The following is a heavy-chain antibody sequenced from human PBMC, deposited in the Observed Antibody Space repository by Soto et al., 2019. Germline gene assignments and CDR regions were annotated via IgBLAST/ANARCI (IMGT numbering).Heavy chain of an antibody. CDR1: GGRFSSYA. CDR3: ARDQGDGYNYGAFDY. Sequence: SVKVSCKASGGRFSSYAISWVRQAPGQGLEWMGGIIPIFGTANYAQKFQGRVTITADESTSTAYMELSSLRSEDTAVYYCARDQGDGYNYGAFDYWGQGTLVTVSS. J-gene: IGHJ4*02. CDR2: IIPIFGTA. V-gene: IGHV1-69*13. D-gene: IGHD5-12*01.